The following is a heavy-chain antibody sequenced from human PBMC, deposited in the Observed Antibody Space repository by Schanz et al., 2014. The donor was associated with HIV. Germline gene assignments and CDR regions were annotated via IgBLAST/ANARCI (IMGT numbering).Heavy chain of an antibody. CDR3: AKQHDSYDNSGYPSTVEYYGMDV. V-gene: IGHV3-30*18. D-gene: IGHD3-22*01. CDR2: ISYDGTNK. CDR1: GFTFSSYG. Sequence: QVQLVESGGGVVQPGRSLRLSCAASGFTFSSYGMHWVRQAPGKGLEWVAVISYDGTNKVYADSVKGRFTISRDNSKNSLYLQMNSLRTEDTALYYCAKQHDSYDNSGYPSTVEYYGMDVWGQGTTVTVSS. J-gene: IGHJ6*02.